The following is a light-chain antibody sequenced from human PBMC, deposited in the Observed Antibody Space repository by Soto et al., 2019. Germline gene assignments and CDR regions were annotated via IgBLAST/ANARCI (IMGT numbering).Light chain of an antibody. CDR1: SSDVGSYNL. CDR2: EGS. Sequence: QSALTQPASVSGSPGQSIAVSCTGTSSDVGSYNLVSWYQQHPGKAPKLILYEGSQRPSGVSDRFSGSKTGNTASLTISGLQAEDEADYYCCSYVGSTVYVFGTGTKLTVL. CDR3: CSYVGSTVYV. J-gene: IGLJ1*01. V-gene: IGLV2-23*01.